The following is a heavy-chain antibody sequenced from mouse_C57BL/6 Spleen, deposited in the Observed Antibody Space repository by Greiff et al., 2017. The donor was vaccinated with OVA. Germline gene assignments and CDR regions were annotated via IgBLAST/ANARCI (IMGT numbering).Heavy chain of an antibody. V-gene: IGHV1-82*01. CDR3: ATYSNYSLDY. D-gene: IGHD2-5*01. CDR1: GYAFSSSW. J-gene: IGHJ2*01. Sequence: VHLQQSGPELVKPGASVKISCKASGYAFSSSWMNWVKQRPGKGLEWIGRIYPGDGDTNYNGKFKGKATLTADKSSSTAYMQLSSLTSEDSAVYFCATYSNYSLDYWGQGTTLTVSS. CDR2: IYPGDGDT.